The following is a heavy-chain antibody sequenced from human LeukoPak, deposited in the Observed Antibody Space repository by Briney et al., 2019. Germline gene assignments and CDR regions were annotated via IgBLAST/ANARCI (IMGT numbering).Heavy chain of an antibody. J-gene: IGHJ4*02. CDR2: IYYSGST. V-gene: IGHV4-39*01. CDR1: GGSISSSSYY. Sequence: SETLSLTCTVSGGSISSSSYYWGWIRQPPGKGLEWIGSIYYSGSTYYNPSLKSRVTISVDTSKNQFSLKLSSVTAADTAVYYCARLGAGSLSGFDFWGQGTLVTVSS. CDR3: ARLGAGSLSGFDF. D-gene: IGHD6-19*01.